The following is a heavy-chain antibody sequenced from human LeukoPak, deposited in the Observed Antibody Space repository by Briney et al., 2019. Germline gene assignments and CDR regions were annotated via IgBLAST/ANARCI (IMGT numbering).Heavy chain of an antibody. CDR1: GGSFSGYY. Sequence: SETLSLTCAVYGGSFSGYYWSWTRQPPGKGLEWIGEINHSGSTNYNPSLKSRVTISVDTSKNQFSLKLSSVTAVDTAVYYCARRRGYSYGFGYWGQGTLVTVSS. CDR3: ARRRGYSYGFGY. J-gene: IGHJ4*02. D-gene: IGHD5-18*01. CDR2: INHSGST. V-gene: IGHV4-34*01.